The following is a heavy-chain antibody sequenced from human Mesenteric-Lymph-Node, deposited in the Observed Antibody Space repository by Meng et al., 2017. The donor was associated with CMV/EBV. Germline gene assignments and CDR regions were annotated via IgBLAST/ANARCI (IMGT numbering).Heavy chain of an antibody. J-gene: IGHJ6*02. CDR3: ARGDSSGYFSYYYGMDV. CDR2: INPNSGGT. D-gene: IGHD3-22*01. CDR1: GYTFTGYY. V-gene: IGHV1-2*02. Sequence: GGSLRLSCKASGYTFTGYYMHWVRQAPGQGLEWMGWINPNSGGTNYAQKFQGRVTMTRDTSISTAYMELSRLRSDDTAVYYCARGDSSGYFSYYYGMDVWGQGTTVTVSS.